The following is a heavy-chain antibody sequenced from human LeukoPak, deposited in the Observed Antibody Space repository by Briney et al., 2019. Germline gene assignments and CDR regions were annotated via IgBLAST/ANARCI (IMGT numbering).Heavy chain of an antibody. CDR1: GYSISSGYY. Sequence: SETLSLTCAVSGYSISSGYYWGWIRQPPGKGLEWIGSIYHSGSTYYNPSLKSRVTISVDTSKNQFSLKLSSVTAADTAAYYCAGWAGNSYYDFWSGYYLDYWGQGTLVTVSS. J-gene: IGHJ4*02. D-gene: IGHD3-3*01. CDR2: IYHSGST. CDR3: AGWAGNSYYDFWSGYYLDY. V-gene: IGHV4-38-2*01.